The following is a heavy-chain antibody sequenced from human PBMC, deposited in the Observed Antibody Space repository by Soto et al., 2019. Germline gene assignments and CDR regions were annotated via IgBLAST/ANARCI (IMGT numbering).Heavy chain of an antibody. CDR1: GGSISRSGYY. J-gene: IGHJ4*02. D-gene: IGHD4-17*01. CDR3: ARDYGGKYYFDF. Sequence: QVQLQESGPGLVKPSQTLSLTCSVSGGSISRSGYYWSWIRQHPGKGLEWIGYVFYTGRTFYNPSLASRATISLDTSKNQFALRLSSVTVADTAVYYCARDYGGKYYFDFWGQGALVTVSS. V-gene: IGHV4-31*03. CDR2: VFYTGRT.